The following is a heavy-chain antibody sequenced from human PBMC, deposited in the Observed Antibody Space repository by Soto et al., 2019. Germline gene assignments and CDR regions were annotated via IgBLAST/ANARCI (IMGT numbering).Heavy chain of an antibody. D-gene: IGHD6-13*01. CDR2: INSDGSST. CDR1: GFTFSSYW. V-gene: IGHV3-74*01. CDR3: ARDLSLRRIAAAGSPS. J-gene: IGHJ3*01. Sequence: PGGSLRLSCAASGFTFSSYWMHWVRQAPGKGLVGVSRINSDGSSTSYADSVKGRFTISRDNAKNTLYLQMNSLRAEDTAVYYCARDLSLRRIAAAGSPSWGQGTMVTVSS.